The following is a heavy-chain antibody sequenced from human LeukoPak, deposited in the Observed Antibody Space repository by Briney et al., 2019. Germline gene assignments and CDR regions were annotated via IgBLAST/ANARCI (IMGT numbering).Heavy chain of an antibody. CDR1: GYTXTNNY. J-gene: IGHJ4*02. CDR3: ATGRKQQQLVPDY. CDR2: INPSGGST. D-gene: IGHD6-13*01. V-gene: IGHV1-46*01. Sequence: ASVKVSCKASGYTXTNNYMHGVRQAPRQGLEWMGIINPSGGSTNYAQKLQGRVTITADESTSTAYMELSSLRSEDTAVYYCATGRKQQQLVPDYWGQGTLVTVSS.